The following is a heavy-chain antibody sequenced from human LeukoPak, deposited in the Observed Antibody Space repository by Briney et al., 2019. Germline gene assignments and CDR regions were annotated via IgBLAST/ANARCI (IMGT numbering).Heavy chain of an antibody. CDR1: GFTFSHYW. D-gene: IGHD3-10*01. CDR3: ARDRGDSASHGFDASDI. J-gene: IGHJ3*02. Sequence: GGSLRLSCAASGFTFSHYWMNWVRQAPGKGLEWVATIKQDGGEKSYVDSVKGRFTISRDNAKNSLHLQMNSLRAEDTAVYYCARDRGDSASHGFDASDIWGQGTMVTVSS. CDR2: IKQDGGEK. V-gene: IGHV3-7*01.